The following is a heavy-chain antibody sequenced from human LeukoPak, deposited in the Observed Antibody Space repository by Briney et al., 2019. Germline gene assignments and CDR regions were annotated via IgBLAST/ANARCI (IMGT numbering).Heavy chain of an antibody. Sequence: ASVKVSCKASGYTFTGYYMHWVRQAPGQGLEWMGWINPNSGGTNYAQKLQGRVTMTRDTSISTAYMELSRLRSDDTAVYYCAGVCPQGDYYDSSGPLDYWAREPWSPSPQ. J-gene: IGHJ4*02. CDR1: GYTFTGYY. CDR2: INPNSGGT. V-gene: IGHV1-2*02. D-gene: IGHD3-22*01. CDR3: AGVCPQGDYYDSSGPLDY.